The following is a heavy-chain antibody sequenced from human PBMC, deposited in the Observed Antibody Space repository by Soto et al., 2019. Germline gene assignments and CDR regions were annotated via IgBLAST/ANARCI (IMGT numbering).Heavy chain of an antibody. V-gene: IGHV3-74*01. CDR1: GFTFSSYW. J-gene: IGHJ6*02. CDR2: MNEDGGTT. D-gene: IGHD3-10*01. Sequence: GGSLRLSCAASGFTFSSYWMHWVRQAPGKGLVWVSRMNEDGGTTDYADSVKGRFTISRDNAKNTLYLQMNSLRVEDTAVYYCASDLSGRADVWGQGTTVTVS. CDR3: ASDLSGRADV.